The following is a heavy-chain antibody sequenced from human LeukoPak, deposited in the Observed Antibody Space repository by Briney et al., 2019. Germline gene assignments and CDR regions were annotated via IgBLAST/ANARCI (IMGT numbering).Heavy chain of an antibody. CDR2: IIPILGIA. CDR1: GGTFSSYA. J-gene: IGHJ4*02. Sequence: GASVKVSCKASGGTFSSYAISWVRQAPGQRLEWMGRIIPILGIANYAQKFQGRVTITADKSTSTAYMELSSLRSEDTAVYYCASYYYDSSGYYYVVGFDYWGQGTLVTVSS. CDR3: ASYYYDSSGYYYVVGFDY. D-gene: IGHD3-22*01. V-gene: IGHV1-69*04.